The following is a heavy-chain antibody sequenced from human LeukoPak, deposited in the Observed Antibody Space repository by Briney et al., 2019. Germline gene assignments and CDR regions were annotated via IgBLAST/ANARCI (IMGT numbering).Heavy chain of an antibody. Sequence: GRSLRLSCAASGFTFSSYGMHWVRQAPGKGLEWVAVISYDGSNKYCADSVKGRFTISRDNSKNTLYLQMNSLRAEDTAVYYCAKDQWDIVVVPAAMEGGTLDYWGQGTLVTVSS. J-gene: IGHJ4*02. CDR1: GFTFSSYG. CDR2: ISYDGSNK. CDR3: AKDQWDIVVVPAAMEGGTLDY. V-gene: IGHV3-30*18. D-gene: IGHD2-2*01.